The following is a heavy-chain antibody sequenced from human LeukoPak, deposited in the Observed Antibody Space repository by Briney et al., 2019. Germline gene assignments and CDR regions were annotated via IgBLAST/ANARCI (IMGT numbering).Heavy chain of an antibody. CDR3: ARRSVVVVPAAIYAFDI. CDR1: GFTLSSYW. Sequence: GGSLRLSCTASGFTLSSYWMSWVRQAPGKGLEWVSYISSSSSTIYYADSVKGRFTISRDNAKNSLYLQMNSLRAEDTAVYYCARRSVVVVPAAIYAFDIWGQGTMVTVSS. V-gene: IGHV3-48*04. J-gene: IGHJ3*02. CDR2: ISSSSSTI. D-gene: IGHD2-2*01.